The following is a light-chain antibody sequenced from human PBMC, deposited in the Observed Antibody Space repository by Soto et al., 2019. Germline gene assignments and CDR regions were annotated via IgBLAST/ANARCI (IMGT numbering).Light chain of an antibody. J-gene: IGKJ3*01. V-gene: IGKV3-15*01. CDR2: GAS. Sequence: EVVMTQSPATLSASPGEGVTLSCRASQSIGGNVAWYQQKPGQAPRLLMHGASTRATDFPARFSGSGSGTEFTLTISSLQSEDFALYYCQQYYTWPTFGSGTKVEIK. CDR1: QSIGGN. CDR3: QQYYTWPT.